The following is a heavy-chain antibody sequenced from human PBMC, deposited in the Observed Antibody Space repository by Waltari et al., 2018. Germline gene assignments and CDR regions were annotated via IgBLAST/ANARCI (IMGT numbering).Heavy chain of an antibody. CDR3: VRGRKNWGPVGGAFDI. CDR2: INHSGST. J-gene: IGHJ3*02. V-gene: IGHV4-34*01. Sequence: QVQLQQWGAGLLKPSETLSLTCAVYGGSFSGYYWSWIRQPPGKGLEWIGEINHSGSTNYNPALKSRVTISVDTSKNQFSLKLSSVTAADTAVYYCVRGRKNWGPVGGAFDIWGQGTMVTVSS. D-gene: IGHD7-27*01. CDR1: GGSFSGYY.